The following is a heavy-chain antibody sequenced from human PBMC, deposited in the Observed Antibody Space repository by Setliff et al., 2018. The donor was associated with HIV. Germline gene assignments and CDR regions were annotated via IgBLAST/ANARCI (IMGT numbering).Heavy chain of an antibody. Sequence: SGGSLRLSCAASGFTFSDYYMSWVRQAPGKGLEWVSYISSSGSTIYYADSVKGRFTISRDNAKNSLYLQMNSLRAEDTAVYYCARPVDLEAFDIWGQGTMVTVSS. CDR2: ISSSGSTI. V-gene: IGHV3-11*04. CDR1: GFTFSDYY. CDR3: ARPVDLEAFDI. J-gene: IGHJ3*02. D-gene: IGHD1-1*01.